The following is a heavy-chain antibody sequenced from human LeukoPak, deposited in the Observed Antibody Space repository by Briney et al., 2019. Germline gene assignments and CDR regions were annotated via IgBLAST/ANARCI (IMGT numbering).Heavy chain of an antibody. CDR3: ARDPSIVVVPAAIDY. CDR2: VNPNSGGT. J-gene: IGHJ4*02. D-gene: IGHD2-2*01. Sequence: GAPMKVPCKASGYTFTGYYMHWVRQAPGQGLGWMGWVNPNSGGTNYAQKFQGRVTMTRDTSISTAYMELSRLRSDDTAVYYCARDPSIVVVPAAIDYWGQGTLVTVSS. CDR1: GYTFTGYY. V-gene: IGHV1-2*02.